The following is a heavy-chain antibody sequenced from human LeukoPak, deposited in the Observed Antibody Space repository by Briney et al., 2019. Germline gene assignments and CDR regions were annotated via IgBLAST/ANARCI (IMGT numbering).Heavy chain of an antibody. CDR2: IGSNSDTI. D-gene: IGHD3-10*01. V-gene: IGHV3-48*01. CDR3: ARPDYYRGAESYGGDY. J-gene: IGHJ4*02. CDR1: GVIVRSNY. Sequence: PGGSLRLSCVGSGVIVRSNYVTWVRQAPGKGLEWVSYIGSNSDTIYADSVKGRFTISRDNAKNSLSLQMNSLRADDTAVYYCARPDYYRGAESYGGDYWGQGTLVTVSS.